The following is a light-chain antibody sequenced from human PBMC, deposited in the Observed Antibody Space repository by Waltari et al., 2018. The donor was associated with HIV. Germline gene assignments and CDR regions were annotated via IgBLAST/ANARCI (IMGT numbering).Light chain of an antibody. CDR1: ETINND. CDR2: GAS. J-gene: IGKJ1*01. CDR3: QQYNKWPPT. V-gene: IGKV3D-15*01. Sequence: EIVMTQSPATLSVSPGERATLSCRASETINNDLAWYQQKPGQATRLLIHGASTRAAGIPARFSGSGSGTEFSLTNNYVQSEDFALYYCQQYNKWPPTFGQGTKVEIK.